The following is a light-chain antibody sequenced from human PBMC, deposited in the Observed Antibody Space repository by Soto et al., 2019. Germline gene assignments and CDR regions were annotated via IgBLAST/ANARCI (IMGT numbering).Light chain of an antibody. CDR2: GES. CDR3: QKYNNWPLT. Sequence: IVLTQCPATLSVSPGDSATLSCRASQSVSSNLAWHQQRTGQAPRILIYGESTRATGVPDRLSGGGSGTELNLTITSLQSEDFAVYWCQKYNNWPLTFGPGTRREIK. CDR1: QSVSSN. J-gene: IGKJ5*01. V-gene: IGKV3D-15*01.